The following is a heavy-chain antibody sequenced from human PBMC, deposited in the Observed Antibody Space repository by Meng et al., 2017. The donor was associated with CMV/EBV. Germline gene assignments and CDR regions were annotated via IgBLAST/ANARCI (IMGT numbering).Heavy chain of an antibody. CDR1: GGSVSSGSYY. D-gene: IGHD3-3*01. CDR2: IYYSGST. V-gene: IGHV4-39*07. J-gene: IGHJ4*02. Sequence: SETLSLTCTVSGGSVSSGSYYWGWIRQPPGKGLEWIGSIYYSGSTYYNPSLKSRVTISVDTSKNQFSLKLSSVTAADTAVYYCARELVHDFWIYWGQGTLVTVSS. CDR3: ARELVHDFWIY.